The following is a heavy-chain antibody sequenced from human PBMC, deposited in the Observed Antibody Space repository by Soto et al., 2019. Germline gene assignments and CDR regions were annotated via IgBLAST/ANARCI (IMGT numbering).Heavy chain of an antibody. CDR2: IIPIFGTA. V-gene: IGHV1-69*13. CDR1: GGTFSSYA. D-gene: IGHD3-22*01. Sequence: SVKVSCKASGGTFSSYAISWVRQAPGQGLEWMGGIIPIFGTANYAQKFQGRVTITADESTSTAYMELSSLRSEDTAVYYCARDRSNYYDSSGYAQFDYWGQGTLVTVSS. CDR3: ARDRSNYYDSSGYAQFDY. J-gene: IGHJ4*02.